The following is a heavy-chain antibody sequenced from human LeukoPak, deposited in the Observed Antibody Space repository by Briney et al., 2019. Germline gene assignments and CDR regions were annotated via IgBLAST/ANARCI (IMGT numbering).Heavy chain of an antibody. V-gene: IGHV3-73*01. CDR3: TRSIAVAGIPDYYYYSGMDV. Sequence: GGSLRLSCAASGFTFSVSAMHWVRQASGKGLEWVARIRSKPNSYETAYAATVKGRLTISRDDSMNTAYLQMNSLKTEDTAVYYCTRSIAVAGIPDYYYYSGMDVWGQGTTVTVSS. CDR2: IRSKPNSYET. J-gene: IGHJ6*02. D-gene: IGHD6-19*01. CDR1: GFTFSVSA.